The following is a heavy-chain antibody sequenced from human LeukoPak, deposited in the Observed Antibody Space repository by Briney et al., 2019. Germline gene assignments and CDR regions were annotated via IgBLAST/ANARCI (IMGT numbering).Heavy chain of an antibody. D-gene: IGHD2-15*01. CDR3: ARDIVVVVAAFYYYYYMDV. CDR1: GGSISSSSYY. CDR2: IYYSGST. J-gene: IGHJ6*03. Sequence: SETLSLTCTVSGGSISSSSYYWGWIRQPPGKGLEWIGSIYYSGSTYYNPSLKSRVTISVDTSKNQFSLKLSSVTAADTAVYYCARDIVVVVAAFYYYYYMDVWGKGTTVTVSS. V-gene: IGHV4-39*07.